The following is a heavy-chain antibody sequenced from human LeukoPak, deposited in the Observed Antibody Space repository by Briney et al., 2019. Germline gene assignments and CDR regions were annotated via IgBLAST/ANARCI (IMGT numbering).Heavy chain of an antibody. CDR1: RYTFSRYY. J-gene: IGHJ4*02. CDR2: INPSGGST. V-gene: IGHV1-46*01. D-gene: IGHD3-22*01. Sequence: ASVKVSCKASRYTFSRYYMQWVRQAPGQGLEWMGVINPSGGSTSYAQKFQGRVTMTRDTSASTVYMELSSLRSEDTAVYYCARADGNYYSHISGVLDYWGQGTVVTVSS. CDR3: ARADGNYYSHISGVLDY.